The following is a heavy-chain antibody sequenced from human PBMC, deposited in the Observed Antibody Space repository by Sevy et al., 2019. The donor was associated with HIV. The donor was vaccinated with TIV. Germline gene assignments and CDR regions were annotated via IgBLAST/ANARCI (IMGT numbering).Heavy chain of an antibody. Sequence: GGSLRLSCAASGFIFSNSAMHWVRQAPGKGLEWVAVIWSAGRNTNYANSVKGRFTISRDNSKNTVSLQMNSLRADDTAVYYCARQSSKRVGATSLLDYWGQGILVTVSS. CDR2: IWSAGRNT. V-gene: IGHV3-33*01. CDR1: GFIFSNSA. J-gene: IGHJ4*02. CDR3: ARQSSKRVGATSLLDY. D-gene: IGHD1-26*01.